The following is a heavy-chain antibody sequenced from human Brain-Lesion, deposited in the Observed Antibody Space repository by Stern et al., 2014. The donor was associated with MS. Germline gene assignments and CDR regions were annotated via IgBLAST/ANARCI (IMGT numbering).Heavy chain of an antibody. V-gene: IGHV3-7*01. CDR1: GFTFGNYW. J-gene: IGHJ6*02. CDR3: ARVYNTIYGIVTQRGSGMDV. CDR2: IKEDGTEN. D-gene: IGHD3-3*01. Sequence: EMQLVEPGGGLVQPGGSLTISCTAAGFTFGNYWMTWVRQAPGKGLEWVANIKEDGTENNYVELVKGRFNISRDNARSSLYLQMNSLRVEDTALYYCARVYNTIYGIVTQRGSGMDVWGQGTTVIVSS.